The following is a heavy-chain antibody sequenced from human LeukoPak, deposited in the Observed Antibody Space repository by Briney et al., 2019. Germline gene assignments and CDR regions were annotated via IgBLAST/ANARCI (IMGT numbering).Heavy chain of an antibody. CDR2: IHPEGNEK. V-gene: IGHV3-7*04. J-gene: IGHJ5*02. CDR3: ARGDDFSGDR. D-gene: IGHD1-1*01. Sequence: GGSLRLSCAVSGFTFSKFWMSWVRQAPGRGLEWVANIHPEGNEKYHVESVKGRFTISRDNAKNSLFLQMNGLRVEDTAIYYCARGDDFSGDRWGQGTLVTVSS. CDR1: GFTFSKFW.